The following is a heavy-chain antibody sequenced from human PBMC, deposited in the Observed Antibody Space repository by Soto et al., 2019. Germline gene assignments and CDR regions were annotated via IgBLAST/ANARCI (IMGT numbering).Heavy chain of an antibody. CDR1: GGTFSSYA. D-gene: IGHD3-22*01. CDR2: IIPIFGTA. Sequence: GASVKVSCKASGGTFSSYAISWVRQAPGQGLEWMGGIIPIFGTANYAQKFQGRVTITADESTSTAYMELSSLRSEDTAVYYCARHITMIGDYYYYYGMDVWGQGTTVTVSS. CDR3: ARHITMIGDYYYYYGMDV. J-gene: IGHJ6*02. V-gene: IGHV1-69*13.